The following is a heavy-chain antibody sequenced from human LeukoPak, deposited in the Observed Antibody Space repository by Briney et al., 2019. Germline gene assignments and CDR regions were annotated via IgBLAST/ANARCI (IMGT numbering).Heavy chain of an antibody. CDR1: GFTFSDYY. D-gene: IGHD3-10*01. V-gene: IGHV3-11*06. J-gene: IGHJ6*02. CDR2: ISSSSSYT. Sequence: GGSLRLSCAASGFTFSDYYMSWIRQAPGKGLEWVSYISSSSSYTNYADSVKGRFTSSRDNARNSLYLQMNSLRAEDTAVYYCARDYYGSGSYYDGMDVWGQGTTVTVSS. CDR3: ARDYYGSGSYYDGMDV.